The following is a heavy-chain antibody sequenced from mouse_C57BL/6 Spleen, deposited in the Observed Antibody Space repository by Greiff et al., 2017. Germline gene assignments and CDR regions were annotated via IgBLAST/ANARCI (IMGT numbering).Heavy chain of an antibody. CDR1: GYTFTGYW. D-gene: IGHD2-5*01. J-gene: IGHJ3*01. CDR3: ARSYYSNYEAWFAY. CDR2: ILPGSGST. Sequence: QVQLQQSGAELMKPGASVKLSCKATGYTFTGYWIEWVKQRPGHGLEWIGEILPGSGSTNYNEKFKGKATFTADTSSNTAYMQLSSLTTEDSAIYYGARSYYSNYEAWFAYWGQGTLVTVSA. V-gene: IGHV1-9*01.